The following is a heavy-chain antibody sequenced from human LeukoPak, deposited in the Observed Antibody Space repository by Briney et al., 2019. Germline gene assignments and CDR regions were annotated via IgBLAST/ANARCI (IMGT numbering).Heavy chain of an antibody. D-gene: IGHD3-10*01. Sequence: GGSLRLSCAASGFTFSIYAMTWVRQAPAKGLECVSTISGSGGSTYYADSVKGRFTISRDNSKNTLYLQMCSVRAEDTAVYYCAKVMTRTMVRGVPPSDYWGQGTLVTVSS. CDR1: GFTFSIYA. CDR2: ISGSGGST. CDR3: AKVMTRTMVRGVPPSDY. V-gene: IGHV3-23*01. J-gene: IGHJ4*02.